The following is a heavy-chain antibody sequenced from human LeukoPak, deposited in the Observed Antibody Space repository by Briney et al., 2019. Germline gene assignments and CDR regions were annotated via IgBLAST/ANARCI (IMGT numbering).Heavy chain of an antibody. V-gene: IGHV3-23*01. Sequence: GGSLKLSCEASGCTFNNYLMSWGRQAPGKGLEWVSVLFTCGGRTLYADSVQGRFTISGDTSRTTLYLQMNGLRAEDTAVYYCAKECDYSPGHKFDLWGQGTLVTVSS. J-gene: IGHJ4*02. CDR2: LFTCGGRT. CDR1: GCTFNNYL. D-gene: IGHD3-10*01. CDR3: AKECDYSPGHKFDL.